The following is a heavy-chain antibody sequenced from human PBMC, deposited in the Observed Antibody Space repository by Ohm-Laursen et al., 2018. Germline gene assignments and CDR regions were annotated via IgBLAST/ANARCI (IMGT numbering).Heavy chain of an antibody. Sequence: SETLSLTCTVSGGPISSYYWSWIRQPPGKGLEWIGYIYYSGSTNYNPSLKSRVTISVDTSKNQFSLKLSSVTAADTAVYYCARHPQRAGDQIDYWGQGTLVTVSS. CDR2: IYYSGST. CDR1: GGPISSYY. D-gene: IGHD1-1*01. J-gene: IGHJ4*02. CDR3: ARHPQRAGDQIDY. V-gene: IGHV4-59*08.